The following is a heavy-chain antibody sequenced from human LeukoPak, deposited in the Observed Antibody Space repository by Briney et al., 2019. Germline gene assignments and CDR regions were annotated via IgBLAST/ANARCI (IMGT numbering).Heavy chain of an antibody. D-gene: IGHD4-17*01. V-gene: IGHV3-21*01. CDR1: GFTVSSNY. CDR2: ISSSSSYI. CDR3: ARGLVDSYYGDYVPGAFDI. Sequence: GGSLRLSCAASGFTVSSNYMSWVRQAPGKGLEWVSSISSSSSYIYYADSVKGRFTISRDNAKNSLYLQMNSLRAEDTAVYYCARGLVDSYYGDYVPGAFDIWGQGTMVTVSS. J-gene: IGHJ3*02.